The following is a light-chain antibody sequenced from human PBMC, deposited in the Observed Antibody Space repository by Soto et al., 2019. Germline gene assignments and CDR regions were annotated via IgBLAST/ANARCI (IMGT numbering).Light chain of an antibody. CDR3: QQYNTYPLT. V-gene: IGKV1-5*03. CDR2: KAS. J-gene: IGKJ4*01. CDR1: QTISSW. Sequence: DIQMTQSPSTLSASVGDRVTITCRASQTISSWLAWYQQRPGKAPNLLIYKASTLQSGVPSRFSGSGSGTEFSLTISSVQPDDFATYYCQQYNTYPLTFGGGTTVEIK.